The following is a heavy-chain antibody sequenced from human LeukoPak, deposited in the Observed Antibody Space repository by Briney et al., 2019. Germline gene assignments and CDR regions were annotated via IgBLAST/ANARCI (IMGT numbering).Heavy chain of an antibody. V-gene: IGHV3-30*02. J-gene: IGHJ6*03. CDR2: IRSDGSNK. D-gene: IGHD3-16*01. CDR3: AKDQAIGGAYYYYYYMDV. CDR1: GFTFSTYG. Sequence: GGSLRLSCAASGFTFSTYGMHWVRQAPGKGLEWVAFIRSDGSNKYYGDSVMGRFTISRDNSKNMLYLQMNSLRAEDTAVYYCAKDQAIGGAYYYYYYMDVWGKGTTVTISS.